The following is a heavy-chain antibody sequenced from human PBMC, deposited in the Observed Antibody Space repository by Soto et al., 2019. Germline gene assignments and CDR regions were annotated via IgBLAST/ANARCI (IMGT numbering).Heavy chain of an antibody. D-gene: IGHD1-26*01. CDR3: AYLVGATPHNWFDP. CDR1: GYTFTSYG. Sequence: GASVKVSCKASGYTFTSYGISWVRQAPGQGLEWMGWISAYNGNTNYAQKLQGRVTMTTDTSTSTAYMEPRSLRSDDTAVYYCAYLVGATPHNWFDPWGQGTLVTVSS. V-gene: IGHV1-18*01. CDR2: ISAYNGNT. J-gene: IGHJ5*02.